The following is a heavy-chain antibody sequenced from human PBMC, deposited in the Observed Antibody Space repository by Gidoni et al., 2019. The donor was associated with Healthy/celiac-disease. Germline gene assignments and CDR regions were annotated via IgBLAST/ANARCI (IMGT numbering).Heavy chain of an antibody. Sequence: GPGLVKPSETLSLTCPVSGGSISSYYWSWIRQPPGKRLEWIGYIYYSGRTNYNPSLKSRVTISVDTSKNQFSLKLSSVTAADTAVYYCARITMVRGVPEYMDVWGKGTTVTVSS. CDR2: IYYSGRT. D-gene: IGHD3-10*01. CDR3: ARITMVRGVPEYMDV. CDR1: GGSISSYY. V-gene: IGHV4-59*01. J-gene: IGHJ6*03.